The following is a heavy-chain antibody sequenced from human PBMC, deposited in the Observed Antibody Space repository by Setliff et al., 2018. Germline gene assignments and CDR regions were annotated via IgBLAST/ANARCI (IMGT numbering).Heavy chain of an antibody. CDR1: GGPISSYY. Sequence: PSETLSLTCTVSGGPISSYYWSWIRQPAGKGLEWIGHIYIGGSANYNPSLKSRATVSIDTSKNQFSLKLNSVTAADMAVYYCAREQWLDPPGYYYMDVWAKGTTVTVSS. J-gene: IGHJ6*03. V-gene: IGHV4-4*07. D-gene: IGHD6-19*01. CDR2: IYIGGSA. CDR3: AREQWLDPPGYYYMDV.